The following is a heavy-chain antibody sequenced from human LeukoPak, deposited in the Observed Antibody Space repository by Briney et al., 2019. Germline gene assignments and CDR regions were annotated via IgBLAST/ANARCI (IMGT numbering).Heavy chain of an antibody. V-gene: IGHV4-59*08. D-gene: IGHD3-10*01. J-gene: IGHJ4*02. CDR3: ARHVLVGWVRGSDYFDS. CDR1: GGSISNYY. Sequence: SETLSLTCTVSGGSISNYYWSWIRQPPGKGLEWLGYISYSASSNYNPSLKSRVTISVDTSKNQFSLKLSSVTAADTAVYYCARHVLVGWVRGSDYFDSWGQGTLVTVSS. CDR2: ISYSASS.